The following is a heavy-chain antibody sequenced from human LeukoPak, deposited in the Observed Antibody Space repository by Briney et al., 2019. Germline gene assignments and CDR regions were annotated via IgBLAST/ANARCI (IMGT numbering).Heavy chain of an antibody. CDR2: INHSGST. CDR3: ARHCRAQWLGSFDY. J-gene: IGHJ4*02. CDR1: GGSFSGYY. D-gene: IGHD6-19*01. V-gene: IGHV4-34*01. Sequence: SETLSLTCAVYGGSFSGYYWSWIRQPPGKGLEWIGEINHSGSTNYNPSLKSRVTISVDTSKNQFSLKLSSVTAADTAVYYCARHCRAQWLGSFDYWGQGTLVTVSS.